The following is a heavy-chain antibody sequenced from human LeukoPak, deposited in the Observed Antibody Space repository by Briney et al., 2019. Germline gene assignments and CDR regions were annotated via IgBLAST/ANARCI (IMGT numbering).Heavy chain of an antibody. J-gene: IGHJ4*02. Sequence: GGSLTLSCAASGFTFSSYGMHWVRQAPGKGLEWVAVISYDGSNTYYADSVKGRFTISRDYSKNKLSLKLNRLRAQDSAFYYGAKTGPGNYDILTCDSKYFDYGGQGTRVTVSS. CDR3: AKTGPGNYDILTCDSKYFDY. CDR2: ISYDGSNT. D-gene: IGHD3-9*01. V-gene: IGHV3-30*18. CDR1: GFTFSSYG.